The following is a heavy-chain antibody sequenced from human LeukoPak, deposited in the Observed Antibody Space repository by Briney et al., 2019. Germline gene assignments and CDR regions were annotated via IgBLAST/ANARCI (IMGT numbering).Heavy chain of an antibody. CDR1: GGSISSSSYY. J-gene: IGHJ5*02. CDR2: IYYSGST. Sequence: SETLSLTCTVSGGSISSSSYYWGWIRQPPGKGLEWIGSIYYSGSTYYNPSLKSRVTISVDTSKNQFSLKLSSVTAADTAVYYCARHGGGHWFDPWGQGTLVTVSS. D-gene: IGHD3-10*01. CDR3: ARHGGGHWFDP. V-gene: IGHV4-39*01.